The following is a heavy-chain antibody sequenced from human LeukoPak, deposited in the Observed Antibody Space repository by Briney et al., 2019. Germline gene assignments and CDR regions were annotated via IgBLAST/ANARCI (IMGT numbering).Heavy chain of an antibody. V-gene: IGHV4-39*01. J-gene: IGHJ4*02. Sequence: PSETLSLTCTVSGGSISSSNYYWGWIRQPPRKGLEWIGSVYYSGSSYYKPSLKSRVTISVDTSKNQFSLKLSSVTAADTAVYYCATQMATISARFDNWGQGTLVTASS. CDR3: ATQMATISARFDN. CDR1: GGSISSSNYY. D-gene: IGHD5-24*01. CDR2: VYYSGSS.